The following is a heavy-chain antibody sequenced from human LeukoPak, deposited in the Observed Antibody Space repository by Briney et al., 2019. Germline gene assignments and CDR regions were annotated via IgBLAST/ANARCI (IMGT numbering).Heavy chain of an antibody. V-gene: IGHV1-2*02. J-gene: IGHJ4*02. CDR3: ARDTPKSGRDGYKRLGY. D-gene: IGHD5-24*01. Sequence: WASVKVSCKASGYTFTGYYMHWVRQAPGQGLEWMGWINPNSGGTNYAQKFQGRVTMTRDTSISTAYMELSRLRSDDTAVYYCARDTPKSGRDGYKRLGYWGQGTLVTVSS. CDR2: INPNSGGT. CDR1: GYTFTGYY.